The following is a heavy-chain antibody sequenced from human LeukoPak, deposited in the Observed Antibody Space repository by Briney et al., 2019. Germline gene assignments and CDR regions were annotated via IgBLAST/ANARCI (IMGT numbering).Heavy chain of an antibody. D-gene: IGHD6-19*01. CDR3: ARDLLSGWGS. J-gene: IGHJ4*02. CDR1: GFTFSSFG. V-gene: IGHV3-30*02. Sequence: PGGSLRLSCAASGFTFSSFGMHWVRQAPGKGLEWVAFVQSGGSDKYYANSVKGRFTISRDDSKNTLYLQMNSLKAEDTAVYYCARDLLSGWGSWGQGTLVTVSS. CDR2: VQSGGSDK.